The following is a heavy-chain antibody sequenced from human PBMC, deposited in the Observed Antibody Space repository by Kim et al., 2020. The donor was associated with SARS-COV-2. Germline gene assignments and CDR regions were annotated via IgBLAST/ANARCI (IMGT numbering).Heavy chain of an antibody. D-gene: IGHD1-26*01. CDR3: ARETGIVGATTGYYYYGMDV. CDR1: GFTFSSYA. Sequence: GGSLRLSCAASGFTFSSYAMHWVRQAPGKGLEWVAVISYDGSNKYYADSVKGRFTISRDNSKNTLYLHMNSLRAEDTAVYYCARETGIVGATTGYYYYGMDVWGQGSTVTVSS. J-gene: IGHJ6*02. CDR2: ISYDGSNK. V-gene: IGHV3-30*04.